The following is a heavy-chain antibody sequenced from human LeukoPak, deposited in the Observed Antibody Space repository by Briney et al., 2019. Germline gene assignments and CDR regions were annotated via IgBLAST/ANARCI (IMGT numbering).Heavy chain of an antibody. V-gene: IGHV4-59*01. CDR3: ARETSQKGAHYMDV. D-gene: IGHD3-16*01. Sequence: SETLSLTCTVSGGSIRSYYWSWIRQPPGKGLEWIGYIYYSGSTNYNPSLKSRVTISVDTSKNQFSLKLSSVTAADTAVYYCARETSQKGAHYMDVWGKGTTVTISS. J-gene: IGHJ6*03. CDR2: IYYSGST. CDR1: GGSIRSYY.